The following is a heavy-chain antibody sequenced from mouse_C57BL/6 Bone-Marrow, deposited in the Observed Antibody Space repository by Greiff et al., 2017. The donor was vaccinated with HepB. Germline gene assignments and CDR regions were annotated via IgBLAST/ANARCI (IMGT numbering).Heavy chain of an antibody. CDR3: ARLGGNFYFDY. V-gene: IGHV5-15*01. CDR2: ISNLAYSI. Sequence: EVKVVESGGGLVQPGGSLKLSCAASGFTFSDYGMAWVRQAPRKGPEWVAFISNLAYSIYYADTVTGRFTISRENAKNTLYLEMSSLRSEDTAMYYCARLGGNFYFDYWGQGTTLTVSS. CDR1: GFTFSDYG. D-gene: IGHD2-1*01. J-gene: IGHJ2*01.